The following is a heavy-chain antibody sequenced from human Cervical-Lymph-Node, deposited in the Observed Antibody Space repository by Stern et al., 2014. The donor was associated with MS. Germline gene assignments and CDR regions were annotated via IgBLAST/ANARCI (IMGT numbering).Heavy chain of an antibody. Sequence: QVQLMQSGAEVKKPGSSVRVSCQASGGPLSSYGVSWVRQAPGQGPEWMGGIVPSFGSTNYAQKFQGRITLSADESTNTAYMELSSLQSEDTAIYDCVGEGHTYGRFDHWGQGTLVTVSS. J-gene: IGHJ4*02. CDR3: VGEGHTYGRFDH. CDR1: GGPLSSYG. V-gene: IGHV1-69*01. CDR2: IVPSFGST. D-gene: IGHD5-18*01.